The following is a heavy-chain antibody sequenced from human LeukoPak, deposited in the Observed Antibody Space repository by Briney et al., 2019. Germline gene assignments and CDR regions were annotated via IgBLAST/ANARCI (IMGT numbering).Heavy chain of an antibody. J-gene: IGHJ6*04. CDR2: IYYSGST. Sequence: SETLSLTCAVSGGSISSNNWWNWVRQPPGKGLEWIGEIYYSGSTNYNPSLKSRVTISVDKSKNQLSLKLNSVTAADTAVYYCARDLGSSTPSGVWGKGTTVTVSS. V-gene: IGHV4-4*02. CDR1: GGSISSNNW. D-gene: IGHD3-16*01. CDR3: ARDLGSSTPSGV.